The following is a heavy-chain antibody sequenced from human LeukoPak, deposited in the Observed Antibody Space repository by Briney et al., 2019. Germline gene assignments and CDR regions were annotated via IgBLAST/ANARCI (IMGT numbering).Heavy chain of an antibody. CDR3: ATHALGAGQDVFDV. V-gene: IGHV5-51*01. CDR2: VYFDDSDT. J-gene: IGHJ3*01. Sequence: GESLKISCKGSGYSFTSYWIGWVRQMPDKGLEWMGIVYFDDSDTRYSPSSQGQVTISADKSINAAYLQWNSLKASDTAIYYCATHALGAGQDVFDVWGQGTMVTVSS. D-gene: IGHD6-19*01. CDR1: GYSFTSYW.